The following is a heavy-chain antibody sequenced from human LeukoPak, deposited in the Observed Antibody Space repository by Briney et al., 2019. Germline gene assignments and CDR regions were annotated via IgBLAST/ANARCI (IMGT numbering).Heavy chain of an antibody. CDR2: ISSSGSTI. J-gene: IGHJ6*04. Sequence: GGSLRLSCAASGFIFSSYEMNWVRRAPGKGLEWVSYISSSGSTIYYADSVKGRFTISRDNAKDSLYLQMNSLRAEDTAVYYCAELGITMIGGVWGKGTTVTISS. D-gene: IGHD3-10*02. CDR3: AELGITMIGGV. CDR1: GFIFSSYE. V-gene: IGHV3-48*03.